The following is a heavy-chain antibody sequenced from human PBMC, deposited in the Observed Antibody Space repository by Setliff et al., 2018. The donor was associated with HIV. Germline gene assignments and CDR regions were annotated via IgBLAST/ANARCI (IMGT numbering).Heavy chain of an antibody. CDR3: ARDQGFNDYVWGKYAFDI. CDR2: LDPKDGKT. J-gene: IGHJ3*02. D-gene: IGHD3-16*01. CDR1: GYTLTELS. V-gene: IGHV1-24*01. Sequence: ASVKVSCKVSGYTLTELSRHWVRQAPGKGLEWMGGLDPKDGKTMYAQKFQGRVTMTEDTSTDTAHMELRSLRSEDTAVYYCARDQGFNDYVWGKYAFDIWGQGTMVTVSS.